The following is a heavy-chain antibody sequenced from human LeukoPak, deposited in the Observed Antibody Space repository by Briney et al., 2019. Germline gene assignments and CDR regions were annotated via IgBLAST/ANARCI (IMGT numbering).Heavy chain of an antibody. Sequence: SQTLSLTCAISGDSVSRTDIAWNWIRQSPSRGLEWLGRTYYRSKWYNDYAVSVQSRIIINPDTSKNQFSLQLNSVTPEDTAVYYCARGIGWPYFDYWGQGTLVTVSS. J-gene: IGHJ4*02. CDR3: ARGIGWPYFDY. CDR2: TYYRSKWYN. CDR1: GDSVSRTDIA. D-gene: IGHD5-24*01. V-gene: IGHV6-1*01.